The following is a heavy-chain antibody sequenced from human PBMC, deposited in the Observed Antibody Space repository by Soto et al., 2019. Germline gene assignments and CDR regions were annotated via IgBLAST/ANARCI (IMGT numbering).Heavy chain of an antibody. CDR1: GYSFTSYW. CDR2: IDPSDSYT. J-gene: IGHJ4*02. CDR3: ARRTYYDSRHYDY. Sequence: ESLKISCKRSGYSFTSYWTSWVRQMPGKGLEWMGRIDPSDSYTNYSPSFQGHVTISADKSISTAYLQWSSLNDPDPAMYYWARRTYYDSRHYDYWGQGTLVTVSS. V-gene: IGHV5-10-1*01. D-gene: IGHD3-22*01.